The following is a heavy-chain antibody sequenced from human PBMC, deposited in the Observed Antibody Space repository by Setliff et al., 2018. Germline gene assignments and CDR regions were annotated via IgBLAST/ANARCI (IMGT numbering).Heavy chain of an antibody. CDR1: GGTFSDYY. D-gene: IGHD6-6*01. J-gene: IGHJ3*02. CDR2: INHSGSS. CDR3: AKMTAVPEQVVLTGDVSEI. Sequence: PSETLSLTCAASGGTFSDYYWTWIRQPPGKGLEWIGEINHSGSSNYNPSLKSRVTISVDTSKNQFSLKLNSVTAADTAVYYCAKMTAVPEQVVLTGDVSEIWGPGTMVTVSS. V-gene: IGHV4-34*08.